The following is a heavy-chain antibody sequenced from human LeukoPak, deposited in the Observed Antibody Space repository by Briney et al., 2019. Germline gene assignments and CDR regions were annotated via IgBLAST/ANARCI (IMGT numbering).Heavy chain of an antibody. D-gene: IGHD3-3*01. V-gene: IGHV4-39*01. CDR2: ISHSGNT. CDR1: GASITNSLYF. J-gene: IGHJ4*02. Sequence: SSETLSLTCTVSGASITNSLYFWGWIRKPPGKGLEWIGSISHSGNTYYSPSLSSRVTIFLDASKNQFSLRLSSMAATDTALYYCARVFWSGYSYFDYWGQGTLVTVSS. CDR3: ARVFWSGYSYFDY.